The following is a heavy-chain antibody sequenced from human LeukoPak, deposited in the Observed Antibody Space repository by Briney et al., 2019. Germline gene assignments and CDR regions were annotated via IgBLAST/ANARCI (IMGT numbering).Heavy chain of an antibody. Sequence: GGSLRLFCAASGFIVSSNYMSWVRQAPGKGLEWVSIIYSGGNTYYADSVKGRFTISRDNSKNTLYLQMNSLRAEDTAVYYCARDRTYFDYWGQGTLVTVSS. D-gene: IGHD3-16*01. V-gene: IGHV3-66*02. J-gene: IGHJ4*02. CDR2: IYSGGNT. CDR1: GFIVSSNY. CDR3: ARDRTYFDY.